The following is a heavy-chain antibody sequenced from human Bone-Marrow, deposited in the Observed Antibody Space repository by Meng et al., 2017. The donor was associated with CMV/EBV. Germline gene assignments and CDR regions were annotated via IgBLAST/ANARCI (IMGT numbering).Heavy chain of an antibody. V-gene: IGHV3-30-3*01. J-gene: IGHJ6*02. Sequence: GESLKISCAASGFNFSSYAMHWVRQAPGKGLEWVAVISYDGSNKYYADSVKGRFTISRDNSKNTLYLQMNSLRAEDTAVYYCAREVVVPAANGYYYYGMDVWGQGNTVTVAS. CDR1: GFNFSSYA. CDR3: AREVVVPAANGYYYYGMDV. CDR2: ISYDGSNK. D-gene: IGHD2-2*01.